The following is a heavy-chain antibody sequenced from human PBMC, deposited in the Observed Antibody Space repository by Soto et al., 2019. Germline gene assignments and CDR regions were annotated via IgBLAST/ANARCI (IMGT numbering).Heavy chain of an antibody. V-gene: IGHV4-59*08. J-gene: IGHJ6*03. CDR3: ARLYARDEQKPRPTPAPNNSSGWYRHYYYYMDV. CDR1: GGSISSYY. CDR2: IYYSGST. D-gene: IGHD6-19*01. Sequence: PSETLSLTCTVSGGSISSYYWSWIRQPPGKGLEWIGYIYYSGSTNYNPSLKSRVTISVDTSKNQFSLKLSSVTAADTAVYYCARLYARDEQKPRPTPAPNNSSGWYRHYYYYMDVWGKGTTVTVSS.